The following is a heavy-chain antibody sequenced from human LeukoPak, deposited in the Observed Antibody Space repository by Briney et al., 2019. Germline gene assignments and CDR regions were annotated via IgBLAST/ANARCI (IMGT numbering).Heavy chain of an antibody. CDR3: ARQAYGSHFDAFDI. CDR2: IYPDDSET. V-gene: IGHV5-51*01. D-gene: IGHD3-22*01. Sequence: GESLKISCKAFGYRFTTDYIGWVRQMPGKGLEWMGIIYPDDSETNYSPSFQGHVSMSVDKSITTAYLQWSSLKASDTAIYYCARQAYGSHFDAFDIWGQGTMVTVSS. J-gene: IGHJ3*02. CDR1: GYRFTTDY.